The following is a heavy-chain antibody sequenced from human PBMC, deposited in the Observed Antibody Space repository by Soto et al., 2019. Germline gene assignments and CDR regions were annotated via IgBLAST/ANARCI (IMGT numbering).Heavy chain of an antibody. D-gene: IGHD5-18*01. CDR3: ARRDDSETFDI. Sequence: GGSLRLSCAASGLSVTANYMTWVRQAPGKGLEWLSIIYRGGGTYYADSLKGRAIISRDGSRNMVFLQMNSLTAEDAGVYYCARRDDSETFDIWGRGTAVTVSS. CDR1: GLSVTANY. V-gene: IGHV3-53*01. J-gene: IGHJ3*02. CDR2: IYRGGGT.